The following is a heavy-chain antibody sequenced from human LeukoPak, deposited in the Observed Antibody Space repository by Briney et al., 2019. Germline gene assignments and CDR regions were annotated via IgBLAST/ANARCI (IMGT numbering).Heavy chain of an antibody. CDR3: ATQTGGSGYYYIKYFDL. CDR2: FDPEDGET. V-gene: IGHV1-24*01. D-gene: IGHD3-22*01. Sequence: ASVKVSCKVSGYTLTELSMHWVRQAPGKGLEWMGRFDPEDGETIYAQKFQGRVTMTEDTSTDTAYMELSSLRSEDTAVYYCATQTGGSGYYYIKYFDLWGRGTLVTVSS. J-gene: IGHJ2*01. CDR1: GYTLTELS.